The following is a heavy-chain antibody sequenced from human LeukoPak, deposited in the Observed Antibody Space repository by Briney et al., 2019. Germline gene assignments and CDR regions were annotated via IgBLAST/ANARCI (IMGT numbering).Heavy chain of an antibody. CDR3: ARGNDIYHFDY. V-gene: IGHV3-53*01. CDR1: GFTVSSNY. Sequence: GGSLRLSCAASGFTVSSNYMSWVRQAPGKGLEWVSVIYSGGSTYYADSVKGRFTISRDNSKNTLYLQMNSLRAEDTAVYYCARGNDIYHFDYWGQGTLVTVSS. CDR2: IYSGGST. J-gene: IGHJ4*02. D-gene: IGHD3-9*01.